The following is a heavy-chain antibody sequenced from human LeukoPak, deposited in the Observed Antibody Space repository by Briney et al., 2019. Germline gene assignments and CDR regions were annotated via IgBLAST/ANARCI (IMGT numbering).Heavy chain of an antibody. CDR1: GFTFSNHA. CDR2: ISYDGNHK. V-gene: IGHV3-30-3*01. Sequence: GGSLRLSCSASGFTFSNHAMHWVRQAPGRGLQWVALISYDGNHKYYADSVKGRFTISRDNSKNTLYLQMNSLRAEDTAVYYCASRYYDILTGLTPLFDYWGQGTLVTVSS. D-gene: IGHD3-9*01. CDR3: ASRYYDILTGLTPLFDY. J-gene: IGHJ4*02.